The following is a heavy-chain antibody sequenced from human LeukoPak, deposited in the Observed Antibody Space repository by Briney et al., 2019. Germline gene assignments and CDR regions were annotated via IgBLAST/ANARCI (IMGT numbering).Heavy chain of an antibody. D-gene: IGHD3-22*01. J-gene: IGHJ6*02. Sequence: ASVKVSCKASGYTFTGYYMHWVRQAPGQGLEWMGWINPNSGGTNYAQKLQGRVTMTRDTSISTAYMELSRLRSDDTAVYYCARDTYYYDSSGYYYYYYGMDVWGQGTTVTVSS. CDR3: ARDTYYYDSSGYYYYYYGMDV. CDR1: GYTFTGYY. CDR2: INPNSGGT. V-gene: IGHV1-2*02.